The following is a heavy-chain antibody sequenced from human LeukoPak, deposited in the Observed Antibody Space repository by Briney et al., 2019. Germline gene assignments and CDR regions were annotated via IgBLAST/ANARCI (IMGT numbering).Heavy chain of an antibody. Sequence: GGSLRLSCAASGFTLSSYAMSWVRQAPGKGLEWVSATSSSDAGTYYAESVRGRFTISRDNSKNTLFLQMNSLRAEDAAVYYCAKAPATSCSGAYCYPFDHWGQGTLVTVSS. CDR3: AKAPATSCSGAYCYPFDH. CDR1: GFTLSSYA. CDR2: TSSSDAGT. D-gene: IGHD2-15*01. V-gene: IGHV3-23*01. J-gene: IGHJ4*02.